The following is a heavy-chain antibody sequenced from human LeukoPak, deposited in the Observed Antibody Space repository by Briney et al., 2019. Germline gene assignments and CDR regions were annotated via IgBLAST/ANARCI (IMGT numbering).Heavy chain of an antibody. J-gene: IGHJ4*02. CDR1: GGSFSGYY. CDR3: ARERTYGSGSYIIDF. D-gene: IGHD3-10*01. V-gene: IGHV4-4*07. Sequence: SETLSLTCAVYGGSFSGYYWSWIRQPAGKGLEWIGRIYSSGSTNYNPSLKSRVTMSVDTSKNQFSLKLSSVTAADTAVDYCARERTYGSGSYIIDFWGQGTLVTVSS. CDR2: IYSSGST.